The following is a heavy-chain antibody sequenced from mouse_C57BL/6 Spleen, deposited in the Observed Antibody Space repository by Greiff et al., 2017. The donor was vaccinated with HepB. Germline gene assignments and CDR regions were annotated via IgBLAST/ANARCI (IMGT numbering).Heavy chain of an antibody. J-gene: IGHJ2*01. CDR2: IDPNSGGT. V-gene: IGHV1-72*01. CDR3: ARGDYYGRPFGY. D-gene: IGHD1-1*01. Sequence: QVQLQQPGAELVKPGASVKLSCKASGYTFTSYWMHWVKQRPGRGLEWIGRIDPNSGGTKYNEKFKSKATLTVDKPSSPAYMQLSSLTSEDAAVYYCARGDYYGRPFGYWGQGTTLTVSS. CDR1: GYTFTSYW.